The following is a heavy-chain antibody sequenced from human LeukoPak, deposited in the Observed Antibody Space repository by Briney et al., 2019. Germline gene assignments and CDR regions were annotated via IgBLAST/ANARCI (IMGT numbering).Heavy chain of an antibody. CDR2: IWYDGSDQ. CDR1: RFTFKNYG. J-gene: IGHJ2*01. V-gene: IGHV3-33*01. Sequence: GGSLRLSCAASRFTFKNYGMHWVRQAPGKGLERVAVIWYDGSDQRLIDSVKGRFTVSRDNSKNTLWLQMNSLRAEDTAVYYCARDRNWASQSWYLDLWGRGTLVTVSS. CDR3: ARDRNWASQSWYLDL. D-gene: IGHD7-27*01.